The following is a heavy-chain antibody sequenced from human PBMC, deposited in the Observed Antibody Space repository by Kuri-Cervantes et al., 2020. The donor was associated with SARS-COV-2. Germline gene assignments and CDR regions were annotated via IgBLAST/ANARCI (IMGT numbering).Heavy chain of an antibody. Sequence: GESLKISCKGSGYSFTSYWIGWVRQMPGKGLEWMGIIYPGNSDTRYSPSFQGQVAISVDKSIRTAYPQWSSLKASDNAMYYCAIGYGPWRGHYWAQGSLVTVSS. CDR1: GYSFTSYW. J-gene: IGHJ4*02. CDR2: IYPGNSDT. CDR3: AIGYGPWRGHY. V-gene: IGHV5-51*01. D-gene: IGHD5-12*01.